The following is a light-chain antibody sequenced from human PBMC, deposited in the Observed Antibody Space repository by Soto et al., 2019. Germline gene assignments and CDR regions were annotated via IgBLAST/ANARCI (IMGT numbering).Light chain of an antibody. CDR2: DVN. Sequence: QSALTQPPSASGSPGQLVAISCTGTASDIGGYTFVSWYQQHPGKAPKLLIYDVNKRPSGVPDRFSGSKSGNTASLTVSGLQAEDEADYYCSAHGGTNPYVFGTGTKLTVL. V-gene: IGLV2-8*01. CDR1: ASDIGGYTF. J-gene: IGLJ1*01. CDR3: SAHGGTNPYV.